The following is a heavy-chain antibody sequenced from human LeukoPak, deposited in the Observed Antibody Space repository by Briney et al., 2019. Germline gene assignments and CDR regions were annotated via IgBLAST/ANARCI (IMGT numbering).Heavy chain of an antibody. D-gene: IGHD6-6*01. J-gene: IGHJ6*03. Sequence: SETLSPTCGVSGGSISSSYWWSWVRQPPGKGLEWIGYIYYSGSTNYNPSLKSRVTISVDTSKNQFSLKLSSVTAADTAVYYCARAPRSARYYYYMDVWGKGTTVTVSS. CDR3: ARAPRSARYYYYMDV. V-gene: IGHV4-4*02. CDR2: IYYSGST. CDR1: GGSISSSYW.